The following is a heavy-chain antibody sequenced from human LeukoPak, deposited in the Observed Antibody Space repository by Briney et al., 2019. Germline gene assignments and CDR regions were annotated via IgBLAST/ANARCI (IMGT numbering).Heavy chain of an antibody. Sequence: PGGSLRLSCAASGFNFSSYSMNWVRQAPGKGLEWVSSISSSSSYIYYADSVKGRFTISRDNAKNSLYLQMNSLRAEDTAVHYCAGARRAGGAAGTGEDWGQGTLVTVSS. D-gene: IGHD7-27*01. CDR1: GFNFSSYS. J-gene: IGHJ4*02. CDR3: AGARRAGGAAGTGED. CDR2: ISSSSSYI. V-gene: IGHV3-21*01.